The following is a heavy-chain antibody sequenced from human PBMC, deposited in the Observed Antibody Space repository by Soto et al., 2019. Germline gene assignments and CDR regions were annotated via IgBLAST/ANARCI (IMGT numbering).Heavy chain of an antibody. CDR2: MYHTGST. CDR1: GDSITRSGFY. CDR3: ARVRGGDTHVFDF. V-gene: IGHV4-39*01. D-gene: IGHD3-10*01. J-gene: IGHJ4*02. Sequence: QLHLHESGPGLVKPSETLSLSCSVSGDSITRSGFYWAWIRRPPGKELEWIGSMYHTGSTYYKASLERRLTMSVDTSKSQFSLRLTSMTAADAGVYFCARVRGGDTHVFDFWGQGARVTVSS.